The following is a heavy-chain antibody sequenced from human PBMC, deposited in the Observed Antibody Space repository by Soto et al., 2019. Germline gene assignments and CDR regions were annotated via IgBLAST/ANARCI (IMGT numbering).Heavy chain of an antibody. CDR2: ISASGTST. Sequence: PGGSMRLSCAASGFTFSTYAMSWVRQAPGKGLEWVSAISASGTSTYYAGSVKGRFTISRDNFKNMLFLYINSLRAEDTAVHYCARGLGYCGSTCCYIWFDYWGQGTRVTVAS. V-gene: IGHV3-23*01. D-gene: IGHD2-2*02. CDR1: GFTFSTYA. J-gene: IGHJ4*02. CDR3: ARGLGYCGSTCCYIWFDY.